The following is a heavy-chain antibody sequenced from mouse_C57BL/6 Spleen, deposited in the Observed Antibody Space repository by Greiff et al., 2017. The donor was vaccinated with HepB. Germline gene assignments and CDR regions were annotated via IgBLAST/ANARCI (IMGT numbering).Heavy chain of an antibody. CDR2: INPNNGGT. CDR1: GYTFTDYN. J-gene: IGHJ1*03. Sequence: VQLQQSGPELVKPGASVKIPCKASGYTFTDYNMDWVKQSHGKSLEWIGDINPNNGGTIYNQKFKGKATLTVDKSSSTAYMELRSLTSEDTAVYYCARRNGSSLYWYFDVWGTGTTVTVSS. V-gene: IGHV1-18*01. D-gene: IGHD1-1*01. CDR3: ARRNGSSLYWYFDV.